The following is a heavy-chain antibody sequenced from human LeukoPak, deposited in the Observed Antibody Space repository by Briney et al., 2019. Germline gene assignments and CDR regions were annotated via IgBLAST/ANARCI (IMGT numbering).Heavy chain of an antibody. Sequence: SETLSLTCTVSGGSISSSDYYWAWIRQPPGKGLEWIGSVNYSGSTYYNPSLKSRVTISVDTSKNQFSLKLSSVTAAGTAVYYCARSSGWYRGYFDYWGQGTLVTVSS. CDR2: VNYSGST. J-gene: IGHJ4*02. CDR3: ARSSGWYRGYFDY. V-gene: IGHV4-39*01. CDR1: GGSISSSDYY. D-gene: IGHD6-19*01.